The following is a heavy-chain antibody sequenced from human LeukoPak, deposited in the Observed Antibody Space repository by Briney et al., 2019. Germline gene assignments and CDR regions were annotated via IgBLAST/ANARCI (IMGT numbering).Heavy chain of an antibody. J-gene: IGHJ4*02. CDR3: ARLGGGLDY. Sequence: GESLKISCKGSGRSFTNYWIAWVRQMPGKGLEWMGIIYPRDSDTTYSPAFQGQVTMSADKYTSTAYLRWSSLKASDTAMYYCARLGGGLDYWGQGTLVTVSS. D-gene: IGHD3-10*01. V-gene: IGHV5-51*01. CDR2: IYPRDSDT. CDR1: GRSFTNYW.